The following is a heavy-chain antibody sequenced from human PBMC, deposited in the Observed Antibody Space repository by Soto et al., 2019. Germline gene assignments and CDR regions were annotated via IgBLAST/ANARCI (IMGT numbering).Heavy chain of an antibody. V-gene: IGHV3-23*01. J-gene: IGHJ4*02. CDR2: ISGSGGST. CDR3: ARTHGPFDY. Sequence: GGSLRLSCAAPRFTFSSYAVSWVRQAPGKGLEWVSAISGSGGSTYYADSVKGRFTISRDNSKNTLYLQMNSLRAEDTAVYYCARTHGPFDYWGQGTLVTVSS. CDR1: RFTFSSYA.